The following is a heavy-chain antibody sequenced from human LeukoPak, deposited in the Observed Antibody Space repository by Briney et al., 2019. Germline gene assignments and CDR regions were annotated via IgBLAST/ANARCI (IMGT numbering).Heavy chain of an antibody. CDR1: GGSISSYY. D-gene: IGHD2-21*02. J-gene: IGHJ3*02. CDR2: IYYSGST. CDR3: ARHIVVVTAIPDDAFDI. V-gene: IGHV4-59*08. Sequence: PSETLSLTCTVSGGSISSYYWSWIRQPPGKGLEWIGYIYYSGSTNYNPSLKSRVTISVDTPKNQFSLKLSSVTAADTAVYYCARHIVVVTAIPDDAFDIWGQGTMVTVSS.